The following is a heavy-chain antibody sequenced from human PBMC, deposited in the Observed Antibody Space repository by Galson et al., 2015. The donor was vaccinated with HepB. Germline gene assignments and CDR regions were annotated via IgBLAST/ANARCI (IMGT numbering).Heavy chain of an antibody. CDR3: AAGVEYDSSGYYHDY. CDR1: GFTFTSSA. D-gene: IGHD3-22*01. Sequence: SVKVSCKASGFTFTSSAVQWVRQARGQRLEWIGWIVVGSGNPNYAQKFQERVTITRDMSTSTAYMELSSLRSEDTAVYYCAAGVEYDSSGYYHDYWGQGTLVTVSS. CDR2: IVVGSGNP. V-gene: IGHV1-58*01. J-gene: IGHJ4*02.